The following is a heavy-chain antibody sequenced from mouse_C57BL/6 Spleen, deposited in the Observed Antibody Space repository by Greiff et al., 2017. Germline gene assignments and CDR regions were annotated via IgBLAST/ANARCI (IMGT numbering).Heavy chain of an antibody. J-gene: IGHJ4*01. Sequence: VQLKESGAELVKPGASVKLSCTASGFNITDYYMHWVKQRAEQGLEWIGCINPEDGETKYAQKFQGKATITADTSSNPAYLQLSSLTSEDAADYYCARRGSEVATEDYWGQGTSVTVSS. CDR1: GFNITDYY. CDR2: INPEDGET. CDR3: ARRGSEVATEDY. V-gene: IGHV14-2*01. D-gene: IGHD1-1*01.